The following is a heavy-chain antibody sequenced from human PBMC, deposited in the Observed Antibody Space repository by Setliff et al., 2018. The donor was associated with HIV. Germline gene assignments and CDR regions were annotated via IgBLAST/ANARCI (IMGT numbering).Heavy chain of an antibody. CDR2: IYHGGST. CDR1: DGSISSSNW. CDR3: ARSSTPDTRAYYPDY. D-gene: IGHD3-22*01. J-gene: IGHJ4*02. Sequence: PSETLSLTCAVSDGSISSSNWWSWVRQPPGKGLEWIGEIYHGGSTNYNSSLKSRVTISVDKSKNQFSLKLTSVTAADTAVYYCARSSTPDTRAYYPDYWGQGTLVTVSS. V-gene: IGHV4-4*02.